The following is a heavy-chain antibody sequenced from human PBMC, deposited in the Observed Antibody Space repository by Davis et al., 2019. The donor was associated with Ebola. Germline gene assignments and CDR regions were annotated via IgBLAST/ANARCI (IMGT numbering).Heavy chain of an antibody. D-gene: IGHD1-20*01. Sequence: PSETLSLTCTVPGGSISSYYWSWIRQPPGKGLEWIGYIYYSGSTNYNPSLKSRVIISVDTSKNQFTLKLSSVTAADTAEYYCARAYNGNGRYNYGMDVWGQGTTVTVSS. CDR1: GGSISSYY. J-gene: IGHJ6*02. CDR3: ARAYNGNGRYNYGMDV. V-gene: IGHV4-59*01. CDR2: IYYSGST.